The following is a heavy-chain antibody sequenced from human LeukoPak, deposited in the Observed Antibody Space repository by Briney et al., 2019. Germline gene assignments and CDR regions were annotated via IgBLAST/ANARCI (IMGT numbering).Heavy chain of an antibody. Sequence: GGSLRLSCTASGITFTTYAMSWVRQAPGKGLEWVANIKQGGSEKYYVDSVKGRFTISRDNAKNSLYLQMNSLRAEDTAVYYCARADYDYVWGSYRQYYFDYWGQGTLVTVSS. J-gene: IGHJ4*02. CDR2: IKQGGSEK. D-gene: IGHD3-16*02. V-gene: IGHV3-7*01. CDR1: GITFTTYA. CDR3: ARADYDYVWGSYRQYYFDY.